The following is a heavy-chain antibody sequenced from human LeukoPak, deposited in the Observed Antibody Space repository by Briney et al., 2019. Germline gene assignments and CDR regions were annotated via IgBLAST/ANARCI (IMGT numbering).Heavy chain of an antibody. CDR3: ARLGQLWLRFAKVRYYFDY. Sequence: GGSLRLSCAASGFTFSSYSMNWVRQAPGKGLEWVSSISSSSSYIYYADPVKGRFTISRDNAKNSLYLQMNSLRAEDTAVYYCARLGQLWLRFAKVRYYFDYWGQGTLVTVSS. D-gene: IGHD5-18*01. V-gene: IGHV3-21*01. J-gene: IGHJ4*02. CDR2: ISSSSSYI. CDR1: GFTFSSYS.